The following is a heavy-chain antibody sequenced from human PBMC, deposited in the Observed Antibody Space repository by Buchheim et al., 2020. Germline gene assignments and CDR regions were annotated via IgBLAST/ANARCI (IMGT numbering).Heavy chain of an antibody. CDR2: ISYDGSNK. CDR3: AKGTAGTRGYYYYYGMDV. Sequence: QVQLVESGGGVVQPGRSLRLSCAASGFTFSSYGMHWVRQAPGKGLEWVAVISYDGSNKYYADSVKGRFTISRDNSKNTLYLQMNSLRAEDTAVYYCAKGTAGTRGYYYYYGMDVWGQGTT. D-gene: IGHD6-13*01. J-gene: IGHJ6*02. CDR1: GFTFSSYG. V-gene: IGHV3-30*18.